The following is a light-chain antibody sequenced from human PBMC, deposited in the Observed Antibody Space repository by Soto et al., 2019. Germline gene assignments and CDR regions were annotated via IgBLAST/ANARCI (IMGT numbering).Light chain of an antibody. CDR1: QGSSTY. V-gene: IGKV1-27*01. J-gene: IGKJ2*01. CDR3: HEHNSGPYT. Sequence: DIQMTQSPSSLSASVGDRVTITCRAIQGSSTYLAWYQKKPGKIPNLLIDAASTLQAGVPSRFSGSGSGTDLTLTLSTLQHDDVATYYCHEHNSGPYTFGQGTKLEI. CDR2: AAS.